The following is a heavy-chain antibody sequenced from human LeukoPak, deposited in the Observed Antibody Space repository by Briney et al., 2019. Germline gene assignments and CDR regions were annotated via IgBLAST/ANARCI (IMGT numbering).Heavy chain of an antibody. CDR1: GYTSTSYY. Sequence: ASVTVSCKASGYTSTSYYMHWVRQAPGQGLEWMGIINPSGGSTSYGQMFQGRVTLTRDPSTSTVYMELSSLRSEDTAVYYCARGGGIRYFDWFRFDYWGQGTLVTVSS. CDR2: INPSGGST. V-gene: IGHV1-46*01. D-gene: IGHD3-9*01. J-gene: IGHJ4*02. CDR3: ARGGGIRYFDWFRFDY.